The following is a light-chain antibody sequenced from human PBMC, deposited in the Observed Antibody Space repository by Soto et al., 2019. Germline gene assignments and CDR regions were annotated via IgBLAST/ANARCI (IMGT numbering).Light chain of an antibody. CDR3: AAWDDSLYGRV. CDR2: SNN. J-gene: IGLJ1*01. Sequence: QCAPAHPPPGSGTPGQRVTIPFSRSRSNHGSNPVNWYQQLPGTAPNLLIDSNNQRPSGVPDRFSGSRSGTSASLAISGLRSEDEADYYCAAWDDSLYGRVFGTGTKVTVL. CDR1: RSNHGSNP. V-gene: IGLV1-44*01.